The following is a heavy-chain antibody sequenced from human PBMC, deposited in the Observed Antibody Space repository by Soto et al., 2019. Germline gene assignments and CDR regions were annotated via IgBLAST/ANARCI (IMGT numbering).Heavy chain of an antibody. CDR1: GGTFSSYA. V-gene: IGHV1-69*01. CDR2: IIPIFGTA. Sequence: QVQLVQSGAEVKKPGSSVKVSCKASGGTFSSYAISWVRQAPGQGLEWMGGIIPIFGTANYAQKFQGRVTITADESSSTAYMELSSLRSEDTAVYYCARGLERWVTTGKGMDVWGQGTTVTVSS. CDR3: ARGLERWVTTGKGMDV. D-gene: IGHD4-17*01. J-gene: IGHJ6*02.